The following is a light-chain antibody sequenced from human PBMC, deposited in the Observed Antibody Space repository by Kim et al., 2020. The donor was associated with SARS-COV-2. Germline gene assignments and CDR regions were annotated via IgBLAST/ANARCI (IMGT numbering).Light chain of an antibody. J-gene: IGLJ1*01. CDR3: SSYAGSNNYV. CDR2: EVT. V-gene: IGLV2-8*01. Sequence: GQQVTISCTGPSSDVGNLTSVSGYQQNPGRAPKLRIYEVTKRPSGVPDRFSGSKSGNTASLTVSGLQAEDEAEYYCSSYAGSNNYVSGTGTKVTVL. CDR1: SSDVGNLTS.